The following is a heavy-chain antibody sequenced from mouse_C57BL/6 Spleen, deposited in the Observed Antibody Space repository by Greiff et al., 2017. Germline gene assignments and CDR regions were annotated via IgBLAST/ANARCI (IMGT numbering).Heavy chain of an antibody. V-gene: IGHV1-54*01. CDR1: GYAFTNYL. CDR2: INPGSGGT. D-gene: IGHD2-4*01. Sequence: QVQLQQSGAELVRPGTSVKVSCKASGYAFTNYLIEWVKQRPGQGLEWIGVINPGSGGTNYNEKFKGKATLTADKSSSTAYMQLSSLTSEDSAVYFCARVDDYDGAWFAYWGQGTLVTVSA. J-gene: IGHJ3*01. CDR3: ARVDDYDGAWFAY.